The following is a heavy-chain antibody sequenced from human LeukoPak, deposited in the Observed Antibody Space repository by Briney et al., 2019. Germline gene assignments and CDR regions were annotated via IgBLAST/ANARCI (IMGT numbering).Heavy chain of an antibody. CDR3: AAEGELGADPSTNWFDP. Sequence: PSETLSLTCTVSGVSIGDYYWAWIRQPPGKGLEWIGYIYISGSPNYNPSLKSRVTISLDKSNSQFSLKLNSVTATDTAVYFCAAEGELGADPSTNWFDPWGQGALVTVSS. V-gene: IGHV4-4*09. CDR1: GVSIGDYY. J-gene: IGHJ5*02. D-gene: IGHD1-7*01. CDR2: IYISGSP.